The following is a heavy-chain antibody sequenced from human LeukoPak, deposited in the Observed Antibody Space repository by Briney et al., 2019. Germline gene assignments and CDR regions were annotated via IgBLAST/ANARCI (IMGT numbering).Heavy chain of an antibody. J-gene: IGHJ6*04. D-gene: IGHD3-10*02. CDR3: AELGITMIGGV. CDR2: ISGRGGST. CDR1: GFTFSSYG. V-gene: IGHV3-23*01. Sequence: PGGSLRLSCAVSGFTFSSYGMNWVRQSPGKGLECVSGISGRGGSTYYGDSVKGRFTISRDSAKNTLYLQMNSLRAEDTAVYYCAELGITMIGGVWGKGTTVTISS.